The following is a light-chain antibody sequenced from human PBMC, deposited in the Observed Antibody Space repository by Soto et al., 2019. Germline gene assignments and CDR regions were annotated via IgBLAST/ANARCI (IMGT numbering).Light chain of an antibody. CDR1: SSNIGAGYD. CDR3: QSYDSSLSGYVV. Sequence: QSVLTQPPSVSGAPGQRVTISCTGSSSNIGAGYDVHWYQPLPGTAPKLVIYGNSNRPSGVPDRFSGSKSGTSASLAITGLQAEDEADYYCQSYDSSLSGYVVFGGGTKLTVL. J-gene: IGLJ2*01. CDR2: GNS. V-gene: IGLV1-40*01.